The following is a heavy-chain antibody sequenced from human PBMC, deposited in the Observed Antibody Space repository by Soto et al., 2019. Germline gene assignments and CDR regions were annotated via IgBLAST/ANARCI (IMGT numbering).Heavy chain of an antibody. D-gene: IGHD5-12*01. J-gene: IGHJ6*02. CDR3: ARRRGYSGYEPYYYYGMDV. CDR1: GYSFTSYW. V-gene: IGHV5-10-1*01. CDR2: IDPSDSYT. Sequence: ESVKISCKGSGYSFTSYWISWVRQIPGKGLEWMGRIDPSDSYTNYSPSFQGHVTIPADKSISTAYLQWSSLKASDTAMYYCARRRGYSGYEPYYYYGMDVWGQGTTVTVS.